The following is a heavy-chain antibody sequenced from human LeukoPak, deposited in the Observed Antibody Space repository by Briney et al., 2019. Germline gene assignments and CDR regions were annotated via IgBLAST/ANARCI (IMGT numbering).Heavy chain of an antibody. V-gene: IGHV3-21*01. D-gene: IGHD3-22*01. CDR3: ARVENKDNYYYDSSGYHSHYYFDY. CDR2: ISSSSSYI. Sequence: GGSLRLSCAASGFTFSSYAMSWVRQAPGKGLEWVSSISSSSSYIYYADSVKGRFTISRDNAKNSLYLQMNSLRAEDTAVYYCARVENKDNYYYDSSGYHSHYYFDYWGQGTLVTVSS. J-gene: IGHJ4*02. CDR1: GFTFSSYA.